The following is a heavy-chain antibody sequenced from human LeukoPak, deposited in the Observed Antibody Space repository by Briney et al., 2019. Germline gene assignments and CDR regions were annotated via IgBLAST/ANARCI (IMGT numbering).Heavy chain of an antibody. V-gene: IGHV3-30-3*01. CDR1: GFTFSSYA. D-gene: IGHD2-2*02. CDR3: ARGLYCSSTSCSTSYYYYYGMDV. Sequence: GGSLRPSCAASGFTFSSYAMHWVRQAPGKGLEWVAVISYDGSNKYYADSVKGRFTISRDNSKNTLYLQMNSLRAEDTAVYYCARGLYCSSTSCSTSYYYYYGMDVWGQGTTVTVSS. CDR2: ISYDGSNK. J-gene: IGHJ6*02.